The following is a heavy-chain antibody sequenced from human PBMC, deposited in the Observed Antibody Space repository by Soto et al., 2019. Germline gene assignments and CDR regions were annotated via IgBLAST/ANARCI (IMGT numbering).Heavy chain of an antibody. Sequence: PSETLSLTCAVYGGSFSGYYWSWIRQPPGKGLEWIGEINHSGSTNYNPSLKSRVTISVDTSKNQFSLKLSSVTAADTAVYYCARGGGPPIVVVPAAMGPGDWFDPWGQGTLVTVSS. CDR2: INHSGST. CDR3: ARGGGPPIVVVPAAMGPGDWFDP. CDR1: GGSFSGYY. J-gene: IGHJ5*02. V-gene: IGHV4-34*01. D-gene: IGHD2-2*01.